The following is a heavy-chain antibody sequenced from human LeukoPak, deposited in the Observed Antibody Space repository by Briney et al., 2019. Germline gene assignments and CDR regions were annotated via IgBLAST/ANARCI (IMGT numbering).Heavy chain of an antibody. J-gene: IGHJ4*02. Sequence: PSETLSLTCAVSGYSISSGYYWGWIRQPPGKGLEWIGSIYHSGSTYYNPSLKSRVTISVDTSKNQFSLKLSPVTAADTAVYYCARPRLIAAEFDYWGQGTLVTVSS. CDR3: ARPRLIAAEFDY. CDR1: GYSISSGYY. D-gene: IGHD6-13*01. V-gene: IGHV4-38-2*01. CDR2: IYHSGST.